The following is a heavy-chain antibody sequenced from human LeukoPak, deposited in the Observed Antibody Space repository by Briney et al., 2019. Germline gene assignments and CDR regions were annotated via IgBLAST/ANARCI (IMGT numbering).Heavy chain of an antibody. CDR2: IYYKGDT. V-gene: IGHV4-59*13. CDR1: GASISDYF. CDR3: ARDRRYCTGGTCYLDPYFDY. D-gene: IGHD2-8*02. J-gene: IGHJ4*02. Sequence: SETLSLTRTVSGASISDYFWSWIRQSPGKGLEWIGYIYYKGDTNYNPSLTSRVTISMNTSKNQFSLKLKSVASADTAVYYCARDRRYCTGGTCYLDPYFDYWGQGTLVTVSS.